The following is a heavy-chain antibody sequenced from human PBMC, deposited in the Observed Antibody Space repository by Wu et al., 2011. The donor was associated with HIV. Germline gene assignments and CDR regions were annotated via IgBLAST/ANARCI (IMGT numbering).Heavy chain of an antibody. Sequence: QVQLVQSGAEVKKPGASVKVSCKASGYTFTSYYMHWVRQAPGQGLEWMGRINPSGGSTNNAQKFQGRVTMTRDTSTSTVYMELSSLRSEDTAVYYCARDRPPDGGYGHSYYYYYYMDVWGKGTTVTVSS. CDR3: ARDRPPDGGYGHSYYYYYYMDV. J-gene: IGHJ6*03. D-gene: IGHD3-10*01. V-gene: IGHV1-46*01. CDR1: GYTFTSYY. CDR2: INPSGGST.